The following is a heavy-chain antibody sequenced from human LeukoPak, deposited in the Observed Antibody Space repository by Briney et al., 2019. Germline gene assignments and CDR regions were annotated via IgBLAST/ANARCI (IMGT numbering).Heavy chain of an antibody. V-gene: IGHV1-2*02. J-gene: IGHJ4*02. Sequence: ASVKVSCKASGYSFTAFYILWVRQAPAQGLEWMGWIHPRSGDTSYAQKFQGRVTMARDTSISTVYMDLSSLGSGDTAVYYCARVTAVAGYDYWGQGTLVTVSS. CDR1: GYSFTAFY. CDR3: ARVTAVAGYDY. CDR2: IHPRSGDT. D-gene: IGHD6-19*01.